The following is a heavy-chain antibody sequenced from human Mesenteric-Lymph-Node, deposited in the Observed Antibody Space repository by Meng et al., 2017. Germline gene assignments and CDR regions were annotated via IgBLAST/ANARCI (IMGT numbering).Heavy chain of an antibody. J-gene: IGHJ4*02. D-gene: IGHD2-15*01. Sequence: GGSLRLSCAASGFTFSRYGMHWVRQAPGKGLEWVAVISYDGSNKYYADSVKGRFTISRDNSKNTLYLQMNSLRAEDTAVYYCASSPGWFDFWGQGTLVTVSS. V-gene: IGHV3-30*06. CDR3: ASSPGWFDF. CDR1: GFTFSRYG. CDR2: ISYDGSNK.